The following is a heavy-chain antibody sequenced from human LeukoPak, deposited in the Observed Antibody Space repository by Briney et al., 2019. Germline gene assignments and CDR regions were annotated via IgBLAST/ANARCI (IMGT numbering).Heavy chain of an antibody. CDR1: GGSISSGGYY. D-gene: IGHD4-17*01. V-gene: IGHV4-31*03. CDR2: IYYSGST. CDR3: ARAITDYGDLFDY. J-gene: IGHJ4*02. Sequence: SETLSLTCTVSGGSISSGGYYWSWIRRHPGKGLEWIGYIYYSGSTYYNPSLKSRVTISVDTSKNQFSLKLSSVTAADTTVYYCARAITDYGDLFDYWGQGTLVTVSS.